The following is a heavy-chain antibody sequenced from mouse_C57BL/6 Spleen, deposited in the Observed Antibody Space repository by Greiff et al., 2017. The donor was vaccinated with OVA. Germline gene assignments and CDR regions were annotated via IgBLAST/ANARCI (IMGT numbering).Heavy chain of an antibody. J-gene: IGHJ2*01. Sequence: VKLQQPGAELVRPGSSVKLSCKASGYTFTSYWMDWVKQRPGQGLEWIGNIYPSDSETHYNQKFKDKATLTVDKSSSTAYMQLSSLTSEDSAVYYCARGPYYYGSSYGDYWGQGTTLTVSS. V-gene: IGHV1-61*01. CDR1: GYTFTSYW. D-gene: IGHD1-1*01. CDR3: ARGPYYYGSSYGDY. CDR2: IYPSDSET.